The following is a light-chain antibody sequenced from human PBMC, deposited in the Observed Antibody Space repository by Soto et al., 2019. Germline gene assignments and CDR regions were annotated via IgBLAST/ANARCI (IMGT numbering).Light chain of an antibody. V-gene: IGKV3-15*01. CDR1: ESVSSK. CDR3: QQYNNWPPWT. Sequence: EIVMTQSPATLSVSPWERSTLSXXASESVSSKLAWYQPKPGQATRLLXYGASTRATGIPARFSGSGSGTEFTLTTSGLQSEDFAVYYCQQYNNWPPWTFGQGTKV. CDR2: GAS. J-gene: IGKJ1*01.